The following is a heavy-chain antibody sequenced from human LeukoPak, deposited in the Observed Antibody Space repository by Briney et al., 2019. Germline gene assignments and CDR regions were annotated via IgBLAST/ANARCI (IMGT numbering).Heavy chain of an antibody. CDR1: GGSTSSYY. J-gene: IGHJ2*01. Sequence: SETLSLTCTVSGGSTSSYYWSWIRQPPGKGLEWIGYIYYSGSTNYNPSLKSRVTISVDTSKNQFSLKLSSVTAADTAVYYCAREDYGDYGSYWYFDLWGRGTLVTVSS. CDR2: IYYSGST. V-gene: IGHV4-59*01. CDR3: AREDYGDYGSYWYFDL. D-gene: IGHD4-17*01.